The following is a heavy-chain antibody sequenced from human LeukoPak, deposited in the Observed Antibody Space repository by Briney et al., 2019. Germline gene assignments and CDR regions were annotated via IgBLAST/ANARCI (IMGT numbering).Heavy chain of an antibody. CDR2: ISSSSSTI. D-gene: IGHD6-13*01. CDR3: ARGSEAGSSSWLDY. Sequence: GGSLRLSCAASGFTFSSYSMNWVRQAPGKGLEWLSYISSSSSTIYYADSLKGRFTISRDNSKNTLYLQMNSLRAEDTAVFYCARGSEAGSSSWLDYWGQGTLVTVSS. CDR1: GFTFSSYS. J-gene: IGHJ4*02. V-gene: IGHV3-48*01.